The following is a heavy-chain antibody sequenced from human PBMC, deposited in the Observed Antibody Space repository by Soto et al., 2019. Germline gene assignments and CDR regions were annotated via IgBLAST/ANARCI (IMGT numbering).Heavy chain of an antibody. V-gene: IGHV3-23*01. D-gene: IGHD2-2*01. CDR1: GFTFSNYA. J-gene: IGHJ6*03. Sequence: GGSLRLSCAASGFTFSNYAMTWVRQAPGKGLEWVSGISDSGGNTYYADSVKGRFTISRDNSKNTLYLQMNSLRAEDTAVYSCAKVYLKYCYSTGCYYMDVWGKGTTVTVSS. CDR2: ISDSGGNT. CDR3: AKVYLKYCYSTGCYYMDV.